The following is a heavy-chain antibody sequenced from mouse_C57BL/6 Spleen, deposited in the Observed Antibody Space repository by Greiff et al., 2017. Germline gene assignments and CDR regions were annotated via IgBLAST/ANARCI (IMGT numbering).Heavy chain of an antibody. V-gene: IGHV3-6*01. Sequence: EVHLVESGPGLVKPSQSLSLTCSVTGYSITSGYYWNWIRQFPGNKLEWMGYISYDGSNNYNPSLKNRISITRDTSKNQFFLKLNSVTTEDTATYYCARDQLRLHGFAYWGQGTLVTVSA. D-gene: IGHD3-2*02. CDR1: GYSITSGYY. CDR3: ARDQLRLHGFAY. CDR2: ISYDGSN. J-gene: IGHJ3*01.